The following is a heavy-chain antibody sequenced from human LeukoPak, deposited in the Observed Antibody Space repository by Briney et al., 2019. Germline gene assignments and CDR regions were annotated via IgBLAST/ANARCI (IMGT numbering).Heavy chain of an antibody. CDR1: GFPFSSYG. Sequence: PGGSLRLSCAASGFPFSSYGMHWVRQAPGKGLVWVAFIRYDGSDKYYADSVKGRLTISRDNSKNTLYLQMNSLRAEDTAVYYCAKGSYYCSSSSCPQYYYCMDVWGKGTTVTVSS. V-gene: IGHV3-30*02. D-gene: IGHD2-2*01. CDR3: AKGSYYCSSSSCPQYYYCMDV. CDR2: IRYDGSDK. J-gene: IGHJ6*03.